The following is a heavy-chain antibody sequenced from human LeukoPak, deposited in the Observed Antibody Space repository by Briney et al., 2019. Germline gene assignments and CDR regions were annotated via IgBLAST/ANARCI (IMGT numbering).Heavy chain of an antibody. CDR3: ARYFYDSSGYPYYFDY. Sequence: GGSLRLSCAASGFIVSSNYMSWVRQAPGKGLEWVSVIYSGGSTYYADSVKGRFTISRDNSKNTLYLQMNSLRAEDTAVYYCARYFYDSSGYPYYFDYWAREPWSPSPQ. CDR1: GFIVSSNY. V-gene: IGHV3-53*01. D-gene: IGHD3-22*01. CDR2: IYSGGST. J-gene: IGHJ4*02.